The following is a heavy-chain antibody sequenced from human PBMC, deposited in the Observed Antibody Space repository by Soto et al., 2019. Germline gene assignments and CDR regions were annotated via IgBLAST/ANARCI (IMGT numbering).Heavy chain of an antibody. V-gene: IGHV4-59*12. J-gene: IGHJ5*02. D-gene: IGHD6-6*01. CDR2: IFYNGNT. Sequence: PSETLSLTWTVSGGAISTYYWSWIRQAPGKGLEWIGYIFYNGNTNYNPSLKSRVTMSVDTSKNQFSLKMSSVSAADTAVYYCAREIAYSSSSSYWFDPWGQGTQVTVSP. CDR3: AREIAYSSSSSYWFDP. CDR1: GGAISTYY.